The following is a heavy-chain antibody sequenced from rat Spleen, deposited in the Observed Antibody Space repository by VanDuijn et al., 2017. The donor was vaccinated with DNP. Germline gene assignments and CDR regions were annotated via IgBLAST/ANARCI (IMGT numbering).Heavy chain of an antibody. CDR3: ATRLGDY. V-gene: IGHV5-25*01. CDR2: ISSRGGST. Sequence: EVQLVESGGGLVQPGRSLKLSCAASGFSFSDYDMAWVRQAPPQGMEWVTAISSRGGSTYYRDSVKGRFTISRDNAKSTLYLQMDSLRSEDTATYYCATRLGDYWGQGVMVTVSS. J-gene: IGHJ2*01. D-gene: IGHD5-1*01. CDR1: GFSFSDYD.